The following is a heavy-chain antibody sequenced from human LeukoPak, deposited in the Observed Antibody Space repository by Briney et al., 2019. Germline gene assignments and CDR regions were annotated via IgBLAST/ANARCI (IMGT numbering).Heavy chain of an antibody. CDR2: IKQDGSEK. D-gene: IGHD6-19*01. Sequence: GGSLRLSCAASGFIFSNYWMAWVRQAPGKGLEWVANIKQDGSEKYYVDSVKGRFTISRDNAGNTLYLQMNSLRAEDTGVYYCARVAVADYWGQGTLVTVSS. CDR3: ARVAVADY. CDR1: GFIFSNYW. V-gene: IGHV3-7*04. J-gene: IGHJ4*02.